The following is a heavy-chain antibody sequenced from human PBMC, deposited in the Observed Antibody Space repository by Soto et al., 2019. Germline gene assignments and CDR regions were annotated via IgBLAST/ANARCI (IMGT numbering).Heavy chain of an antibody. Sequence: GGSLRLSCAASGFTFSDHYMDWVRQAPGKGLEWVGRTRNKANSYTTEYAASVKGRFTISRDDSKNSLYLQMNSLKTEDTAVYYCARDGYYDSSGYFGPIDYWGQGTLVTVSS. J-gene: IGHJ4*02. V-gene: IGHV3-72*01. CDR2: TRNKANSYTT. CDR3: ARDGYYDSSGYFGPIDY. D-gene: IGHD3-22*01. CDR1: GFTFSDHY.